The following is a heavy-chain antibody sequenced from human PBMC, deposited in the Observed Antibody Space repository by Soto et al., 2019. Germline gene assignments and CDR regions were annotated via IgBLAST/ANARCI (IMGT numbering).Heavy chain of an antibody. D-gene: IGHD2-15*01. V-gene: IGHV2-70*04. J-gene: IGHJ4*02. CDR3: ARMFHCSGGTCPFDY. CDR2: IDWDDDK. CDR1: GFSLSTSGMR. Sequence: VSGPTLVNPTQTLTLTCTFSGFSLSTSGMRVSWIRQPPGKALEWLARIDWDDDKFYNTSLKTRLTISKDSSKNQVVLTMTNMDPVDTATYYCARMFHCSGGTCPFDYWGQGALVSVSS.